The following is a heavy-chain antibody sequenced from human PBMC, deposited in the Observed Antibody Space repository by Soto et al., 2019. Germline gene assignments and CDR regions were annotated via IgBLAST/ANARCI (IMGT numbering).Heavy chain of an antibody. CDR3: AGRLTTAASLDY. J-gene: IGHJ4*02. V-gene: IGHV3-53*01. Sequence: VQLVESGGGLIQPGGSLRLSCAASGFTVSNNHMTWVRQAAGKGLELVSFVHGGGSTSYADSVKGRFTISRDNSKNTRYLQMDSLRAEDTAIYYGAGRLTTAASLDYWGRGTLVTVSS. CDR1: GFTVSNNH. CDR2: VHGGGST. D-gene: IGHD3-16*01.